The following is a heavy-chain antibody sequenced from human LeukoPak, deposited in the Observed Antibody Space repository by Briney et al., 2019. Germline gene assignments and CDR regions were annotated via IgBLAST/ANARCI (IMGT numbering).Heavy chain of an antibody. CDR2: INHSGST. CDR3: ARGPSTYYYDSSGYYDY. Sequence: SETLSLTCAVYGGSFSGYYWSWIHQPPGKGLEWIGEINHSGSTNYNPSLKSRVTISVDTSKNQFSLKLSSVTAADTAVYYCARGPSTYYYDSSGYYDYWGQGTLVTVSS. V-gene: IGHV4-34*01. J-gene: IGHJ4*02. CDR1: GGSFSGYY. D-gene: IGHD3-22*01.